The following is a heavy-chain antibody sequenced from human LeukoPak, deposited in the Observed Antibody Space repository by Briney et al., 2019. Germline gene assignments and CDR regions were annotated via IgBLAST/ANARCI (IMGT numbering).Heavy chain of an antibody. CDR3: ARGTIVVVPAASSWFGP. D-gene: IGHD2-2*01. Sequence: PSETLSLTCTVSGGSISSGGYYWSWIRQHPGKGLEWIGYIYYSGSTYYNPSLKSRVTISVDTSKNQFSLKLSSVTAADTAVYYFARGTIVVVPAASSWFGPWGQGNLVTVSS. CDR2: IYYSGST. J-gene: IGHJ5*02. V-gene: IGHV4-31*03. CDR1: GGSISSGGYY.